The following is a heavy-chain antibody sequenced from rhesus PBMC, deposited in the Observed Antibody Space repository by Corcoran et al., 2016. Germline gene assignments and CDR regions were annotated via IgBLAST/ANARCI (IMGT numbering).Heavy chain of an antibody. J-gene: IGHJ4*01. CDR2: IYGGSGST. D-gene: IGHD6-31*01. CDR3: AREIAAAGTGY. CDR1: GGSISGYYL. V-gene: IGHV4S7*01. Sequence: QVQLQESGPGVVKPSETLSLTCAVSGGSISGYYLWSWIRQPPGKGLEWIGNIYGGSGSTSYNPSLKSRFIISIDTSKNQFSLKLSSVTAADTAVYYCAREIAAAGTGYWGQGVLVTVSS.